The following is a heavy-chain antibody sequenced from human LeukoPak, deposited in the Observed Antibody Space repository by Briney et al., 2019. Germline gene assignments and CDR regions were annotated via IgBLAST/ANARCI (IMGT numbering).Heavy chain of an antibody. V-gene: IGHV1-69*04. CDR2: IIPILGIA. J-gene: IGHJ3*02. CDR1: GGTFSSYA. CDR3: ASSYDSSDAFDI. D-gene: IGHD3-22*01. Sequence: SVTVSCKASGGTFSSYAISWVRQAPGQGLEWMGRIIPILGIANYAQKFQGRVTITADKSTSTAYMELSSLRSEDTAVYYCASSYDSSDAFDIWGQGTMVTVSS.